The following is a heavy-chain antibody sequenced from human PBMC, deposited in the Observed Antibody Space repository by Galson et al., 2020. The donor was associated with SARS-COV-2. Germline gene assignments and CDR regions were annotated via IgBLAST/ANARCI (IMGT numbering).Heavy chain of an antibody. J-gene: IGHJ4*02. D-gene: IGHD3-9*01. CDR2: ISGSGGTT. CDR3: AKTADIVTGYYVM. V-gene: IGHV3-23*01. Sequence: QAGGSLRLSCAASGFTFSSYPMNWVRQAPGKGLEWVSAISGSGGTTYYADSVKGRFTISRDNSKNTLYLQMNSLRAEDTAVYYCAKTADIVTGYYVMWGQGTLVTVSS. CDR1: GFTFSSYP.